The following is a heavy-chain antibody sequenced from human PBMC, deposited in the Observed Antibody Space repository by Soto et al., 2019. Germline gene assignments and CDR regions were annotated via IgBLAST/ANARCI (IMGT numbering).Heavy chain of an antibody. CDR3: ARDRTGRAV. CDR2: IIPIFGTA. Sequence: QVQLVQSGAEVKKPGSSVKVSCKASGGTFSSYAISWVRQAPGQGLEWMGGIIPIFGTANYAQKFQGRVTIPATESTSTAKMGWGSVRSGDTAVYYCARDRTGRAVWAKGTTVPVSS. CDR1: GGTFSSYA. V-gene: IGHV1-69*12. J-gene: IGHJ6*04.